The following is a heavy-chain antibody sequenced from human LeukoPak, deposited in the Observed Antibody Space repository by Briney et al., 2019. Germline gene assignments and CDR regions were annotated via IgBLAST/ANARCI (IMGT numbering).Heavy chain of an antibody. V-gene: IGHV3-23*01. Sequence: GGSLRLPCAASGFTFSSYAMSWVRQAPGKGLEWVSAISGSGGSTYYADSVKGRFTISRDNSKNTLYLQMNSLRAEETDVYYCAKLEDIVATINAFDIWGQGTMVTVSS. CDR2: ISGSGGST. J-gene: IGHJ3*02. CDR3: AKLEDIVATINAFDI. D-gene: IGHD5-12*01. CDR1: GFTFSSYA.